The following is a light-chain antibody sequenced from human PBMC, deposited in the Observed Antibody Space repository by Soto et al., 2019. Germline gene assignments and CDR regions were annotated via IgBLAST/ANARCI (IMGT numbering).Light chain of an antibody. J-gene: IGLJ1*01. Sequence: QSVLTQPPSVSGAPGQGVTISCTGSSSNIGAGHDVHWYQQLPGTAPKLLIFGNINRPSGVPDRFSGSKSGTSASLAITGLQAEDEADYYCQSFDSSLSSYVFGTGTKVTVL. CDR3: QSFDSSLSSYV. V-gene: IGLV1-40*01. CDR2: GNI. CDR1: SSNIGAGHD.